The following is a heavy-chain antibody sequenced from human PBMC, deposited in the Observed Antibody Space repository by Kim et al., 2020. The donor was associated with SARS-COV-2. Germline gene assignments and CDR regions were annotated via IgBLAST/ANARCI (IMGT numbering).Heavy chain of an antibody. D-gene: IGHD7-27*01. V-gene: IGHV6-1*01. CDR3: VKMTHRTGDDVFDN. CDR1: GDRVSSNSAT. Sequence: SQTLSLTCAISGDRVSSNSATWHWIRQSPSRGLEWLGRTYYRSKWSNDYALFVKSRLTINPDTPKNQVSLQLNSVTPEDTAVYYCVKMTHRTGDDVFDNWGRGTMVIVSS. J-gene: IGHJ3*02. CDR2: TYYRSKWSN.